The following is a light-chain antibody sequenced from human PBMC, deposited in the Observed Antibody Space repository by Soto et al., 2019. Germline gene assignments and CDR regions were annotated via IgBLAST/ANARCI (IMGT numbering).Light chain of an antibody. CDR3: SSYTSSSSYV. Sequence: QSVLTQPASVSGCPGQSITISCTGTSSDVGGYKYVSWYQQHPDKAPKLIIYDVTNRPSGISNRFSGSKSGNTASLTISGLQAEDEADYYCSSYTSSSSYVCGTGTKVTVL. J-gene: IGLJ1*01. V-gene: IGLV2-14*01. CDR1: SSDVGGYKY. CDR2: DVT.